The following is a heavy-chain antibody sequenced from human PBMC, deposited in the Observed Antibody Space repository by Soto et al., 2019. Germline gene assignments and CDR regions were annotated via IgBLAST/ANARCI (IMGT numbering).Heavy chain of an antibody. J-gene: IGHJ5*02. CDR2: ISRNSGSI. Sequence: PGGSLRLSCAASGFTFDDYAMHWVRQAPGKGLEWVSGISRNSGSIGYADSVKDRFTISRDNAKNSLYLQMNSLSAEDAASDYFAKARTGGGWFDPWGQGTLVTVSS. V-gene: IGHV3-9*01. CDR1: GFTFDDYA. D-gene: IGHD3-16*01. CDR3: AKARTGGGWFDP.